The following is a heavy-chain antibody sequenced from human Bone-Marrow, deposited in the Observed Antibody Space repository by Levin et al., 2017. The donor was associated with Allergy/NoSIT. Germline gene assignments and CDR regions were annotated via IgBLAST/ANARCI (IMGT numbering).Heavy chain of an antibody. Sequence: GGSLRLSCAVSGFTVSSNYMSWVRQAPGKGPEWVSVIYGGGSTYYADSVRGRFTISRDDSGNTLSLQMNRLRVEDTAVYYCASQIPRGSPDNYVPLWGRGTLVTVSS. CDR1: GFTVSSNY. V-gene: IGHV3-53*01. CDR3: ASQIPRGSPDNYVPL. D-gene: IGHD3-10*02. CDR2: IYGGGST. J-gene: IGHJ4*02.